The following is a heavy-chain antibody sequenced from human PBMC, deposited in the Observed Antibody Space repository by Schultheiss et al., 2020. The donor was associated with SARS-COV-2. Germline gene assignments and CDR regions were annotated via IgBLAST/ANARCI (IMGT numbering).Heavy chain of an antibody. CDR1: GYTFTGYY. CDR2: INPNSGGT. Sequence: ASVKVSCKASGYTFTGYYMHWVRQAPGQGLEWMGWINPNSGGTNYAQKFRGWVTMTRDTSISTAYMELSRLRSDDTAVYYCARDQRYSSSWGLGYGMDVWGQGTTVTVSS. D-gene: IGHD6-13*01. CDR3: ARDQRYSSSWGLGYGMDV. J-gene: IGHJ6*02. V-gene: IGHV1-2*04.